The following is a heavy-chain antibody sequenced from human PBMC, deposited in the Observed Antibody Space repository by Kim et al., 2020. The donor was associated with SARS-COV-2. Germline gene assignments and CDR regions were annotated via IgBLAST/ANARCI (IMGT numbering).Heavy chain of an antibody. CDR1: GFTFGSHA. CDR3: ARGGVGPLDF. V-gene: IGHV3-23*03. D-gene: IGHD1-26*01. CDR2: IYTTGRTT. J-gene: IGHJ4*02. Sequence: GGSLRLSCAASGFTFGSHAMTWVRQAPGRGLEWLSVIYTTGRTTYYADSVKGRFTISRDNSMNTLYLQMTRLRVEDTALYFCARGGVGPLDFWGQGTPVTVSS.